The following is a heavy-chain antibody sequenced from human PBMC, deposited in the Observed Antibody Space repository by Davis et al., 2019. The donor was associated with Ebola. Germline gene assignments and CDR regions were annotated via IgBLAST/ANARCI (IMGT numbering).Heavy chain of an antibody. CDR3: ATAPL. J-gene: IGHJ1*01. V-gene: IGHV3-30*03. CDR2: ISSDGTET. Sequence: GGSLRLSCAASGFTFSSYSMNWVRQAPGKGLEWLAVISSDGTETNYTDSVKGRFTVSRDNSKNTMYLEVKSLRGDDTAVYYCATAPLWGQGTLVTVSS. CDR1: GFTFSSYS.